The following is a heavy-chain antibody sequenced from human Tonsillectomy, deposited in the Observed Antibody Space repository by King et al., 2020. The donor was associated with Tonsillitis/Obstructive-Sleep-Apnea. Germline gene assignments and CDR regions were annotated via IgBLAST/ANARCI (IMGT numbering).Heavy chain of an antibody. V-gene: IGHV3-66*01. D-gene: IGHD6-19*01. CDR3: AMGYRYSTGWYYFDY. J-gene: IGHJ4*02. CDR2: IYSGGTT. Sequence: VQLVESGGGLVQPGGSLRLSCAASGFTVSSNYMSWVRQAPGKGLEWVSVIYSGGTTYYADSVKGSFTISRDNSKNTLYLQMNSLRAEDTAVYFCAMGYRYSTGWYYFDYWGQGTLVTVSS. CDR1: GFTVSSNY.